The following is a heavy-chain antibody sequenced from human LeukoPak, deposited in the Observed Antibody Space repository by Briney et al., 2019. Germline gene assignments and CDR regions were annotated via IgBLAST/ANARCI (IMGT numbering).Heavy chain of an antibody. D-gene: IGHD4-23*01. Sequence: GGSLRLSCAASGFTLSSYWMSWVRQAPGKGLEWVARIKQDGSEKHYVDSVKGRFTISRDNTKNSVYLQMNTLRAEDTAVYYCARYIETPRRDLDYWGQGTLVTVSS. CDR2: IKQDGSEK. CDR3: ARYIETPRRDLDY. CDR1: GFTLSSYW. J-gene: IGHJ4*02. V-gene: IGHV3-7*01.